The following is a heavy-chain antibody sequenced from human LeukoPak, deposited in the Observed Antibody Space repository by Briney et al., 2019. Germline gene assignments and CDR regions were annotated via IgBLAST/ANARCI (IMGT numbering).Heavy chain of an antibody. Sequence: ASVKVSCKASGFTFTDHYIHWVRQAPGQGLEWMGWINPDGATNYGQKFQGRVTMTRDTSISSAYLALDRLRSDDTAVYYCARERQQWHFDSWGQGTLVTVSS. V-gene: IGHV1-2*02. CDR2: INPDGAT. D-gene: IGHD5-18*01. J-gene: IGHJ4*02. CDR1: GFTFTDHY. CDR3: ARERQQWHFDS.